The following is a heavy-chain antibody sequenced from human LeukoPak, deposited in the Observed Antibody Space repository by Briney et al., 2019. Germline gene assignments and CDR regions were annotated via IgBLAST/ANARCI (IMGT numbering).Heavy chain of an antibody. CDR1: GFPFNTYA. CDR2: ISYDGTKQ. V-gene: IGHV3-30-3*01. D-gene: IGHD4-11*01. J-gene: IGHJ6*03. CDR3: ARGPDHSVTSHLGRYYYMDV. Sequence: GGSLRLSCAASGFPFNTYAMHWVRQAPGKGLEWVAVISYDGTKQYYADSVKGRFTISRDNSKNTLYLQMNSLRGEDTAVYYCARGPDHSVTSHLGRYYYMDVWGKGTTVTVSS.